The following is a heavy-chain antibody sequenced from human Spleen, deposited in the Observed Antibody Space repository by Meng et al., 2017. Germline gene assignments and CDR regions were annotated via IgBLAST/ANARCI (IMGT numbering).Heavy chain of an antibody. CDR3: ARKGSGIYGMDV. V-gene: IGHV4-61*02. CDR1: RGSISSGSYY. CDR2: IYSSGNT. Sequence: SETLSLTCTVSRGSISSGSYYWSWIRQPAGKGLEWIGRIYSSGNTNYNPSLKSRVTMSVETSKNQFSLKLSSVTAVDTAVYYCARKGSGIYGMDVWGQGTTVTVSS. J-gene: IGHJ6*02. D-gene: IGHD3-10*01.